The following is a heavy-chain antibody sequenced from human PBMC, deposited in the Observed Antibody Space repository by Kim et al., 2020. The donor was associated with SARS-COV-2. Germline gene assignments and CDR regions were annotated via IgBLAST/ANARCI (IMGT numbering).Heavy chain of an antibody. CDR1: GFTLSTYD. CDR2: INYNGRNT. CDR3: ATVNWGSAGEDC. Sequence: GGSLRLSCAASGFTLSTYDMSWVRQAPGKGLEWVSAINYNGRNTYYADSVKGRFTISRDNFKNTLSLQMNSLTAEDTAVYYCATVNWGSAGEDCWGPGTLVTVSS. J-gene: IGHJ4*02. D-gene: IGHD7-27*01. V-gene: IGHV3-23*01.